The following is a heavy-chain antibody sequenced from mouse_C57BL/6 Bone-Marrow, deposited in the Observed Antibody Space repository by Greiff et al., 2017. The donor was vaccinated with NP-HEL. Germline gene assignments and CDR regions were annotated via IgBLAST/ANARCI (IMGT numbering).Heavy chain of an antibody. V-gene: IGHV14-4*01. Sequence: VQLQQSGAELVRPGASVKLSCTASGFNIKDDYMHWVKQRPEQGLEWIGWIDPENGDTEYASKFQGKATITADTSSNTAYLQLSSLTSEDTAVYYCTTLLRPYYFDYWGQGTTLTVSS. D-gene: IGHD1-2*01. CDR3: TTLLRPYYFDY. CDR2: IDPENGDT. CDR1: GFNIKDDY. J-gene: IGHJ2*01.